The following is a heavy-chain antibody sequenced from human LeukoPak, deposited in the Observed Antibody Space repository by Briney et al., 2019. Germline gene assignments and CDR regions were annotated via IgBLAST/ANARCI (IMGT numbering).Heavy chain of an antibody. CDR1: GFTFDDYA. CDR3: AKDGWYSNYGYFDY. V-gene: IGHV3-9*01. D-gene: IGHD4-11*01. CDR2: ISWNSGSI. J-gene: IGHJ4*02. Sequence: GRSLRLSCAASGFTFDDYAMHWVRHAPGKGLECGSGISWNSGSIGYPDSVKGRFTISRDNAKNSLYLQMNSLRAEDTALYYCAKDGWYSNYGYFDYWGQGTLVTVSS.